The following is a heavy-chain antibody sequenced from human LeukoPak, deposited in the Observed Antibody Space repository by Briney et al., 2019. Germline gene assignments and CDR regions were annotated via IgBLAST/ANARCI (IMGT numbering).Heavy chain of an antibody. CDR1: GYTFTGYY. CDR3: ARGLATAIYY. J-gene: IGHJ4*02. V-gene: IGHV1-2*06. Sequence: ASVKVSCKASGYTFTGYYMHWVRQAPGQGLEWMGRINPNSGGTNYAQKFQGRVTMTRDTSTSTVYMELSSLRSEDTAVYYCARGLATAIYYWGQGTLVTVSS. D-gene: IGHD5-18*01. CDR2: INPNSGGT.